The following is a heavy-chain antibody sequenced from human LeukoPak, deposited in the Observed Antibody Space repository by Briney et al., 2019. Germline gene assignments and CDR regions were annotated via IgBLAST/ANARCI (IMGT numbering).Heavy chain of an antibody. Sequence: SETLSLTCTVSGGSISSSSCYWGWIRQPPGKGLEWIGSIYYSGSTYYNPSLKSRVTISVDTSKNQFSLKLSSVTAADTAVYYCARIRGYLYYFDYWGQGTLVTVSS. CDR3: ARIRGYLYYFDY. J-gene: IGHJ4*02. CDR1: GGSISSSSCY. D-gene: IGHD5-18*01. V-gene: IGHV4-39*01. CDR2: IYYSGST.